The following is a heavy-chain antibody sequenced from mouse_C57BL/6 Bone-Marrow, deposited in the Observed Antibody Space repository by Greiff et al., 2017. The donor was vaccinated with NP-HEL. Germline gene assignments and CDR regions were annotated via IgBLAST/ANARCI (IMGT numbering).Heavy chain of an antibody. CDR3: ARPVYYYGSTYWYFDV. CDR2: ISSGGSYT. CDR1: GFTFSSYG. V-gene: IGHV5-6*01. D-gene: IGHD1-1*01. Sequence: EVQVVESGGDLVKPGGSLKLSCAASGFTFSSYGMSWVRQTPDKRLEWVATISSGGSYTYYPDSVKGRFTISRDNSKNTLYLQRRSLKSEDTAMYYCARPVYYYGSTYWYFDVWGTGTTVTVSS. J-gene: IGHJ1*03.